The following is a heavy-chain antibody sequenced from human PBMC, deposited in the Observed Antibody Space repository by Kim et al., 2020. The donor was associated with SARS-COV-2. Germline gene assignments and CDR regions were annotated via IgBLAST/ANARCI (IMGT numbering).Heavy chain of an antibody. Sequence: SETLSITCTVSGGSISSSSYYWGWIRQPPGKGLEWIGSIYYSGSTYYNPSLKSRVTISVDTSKNQFSLKLSSVTAADTAVYYCARYGGNDFWSGWWYFDLCGRGTLVTVSS. D-gene: IGHD3-3*01. V-gene: IGHV4-39*07. CDR2: IYYSGST. CDR1: GGSISSSSYY. CDR3: ARYGGNDFWSGWWYFDL. J-gene: IGHJ2*01.